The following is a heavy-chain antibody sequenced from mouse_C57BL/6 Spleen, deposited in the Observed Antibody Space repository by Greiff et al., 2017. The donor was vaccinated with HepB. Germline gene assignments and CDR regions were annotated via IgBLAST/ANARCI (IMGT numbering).Heavy chain of an antibody. CDR3: ARAGYDSPYFDY. D-gene: IGHD2-4*01. J-gene: IGHJ2*01. Sequence: QVQLQQSGPELVKPGASVKISCKASGYAFSSSWMNWVKQRPGKGLEWIGRIYPGDGDTNYNGKFKGKATLTADKSSSTAYMQLSSLTSEDSAVYFCARAGYDSPYFDYWGQGTTLTVSS. CDR2: IYPGDGDT. V-gene: IGHV1-82*01. CDR1: GYAFSSSW.